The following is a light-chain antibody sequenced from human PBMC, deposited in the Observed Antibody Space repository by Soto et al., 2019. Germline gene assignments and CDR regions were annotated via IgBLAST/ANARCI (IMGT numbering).Light chain of an antibody. CDR2: DAS. Sequence: EIVLTQSPATLSLSPGERATLSCRASQSVSRYLAWYQHKVGQAPRLLIYDASSRATGIPARFSGSGSGTDFTLTIGSLEPEDFAVYYCHQRSNWPWTFGQGTKV. CDR3: HQRSNWPWT. V-gene: IGKV3-11*01. J-gene: IGKJ1*01. CDR1: QSVSRY.